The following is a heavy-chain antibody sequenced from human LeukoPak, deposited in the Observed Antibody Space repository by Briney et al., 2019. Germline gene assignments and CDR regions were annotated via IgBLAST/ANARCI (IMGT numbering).Heavy chain of an antibody. V-gene: IGHV4-34*01. CDR2: VNLQGST. J-gene: IGHJ4*02. Sequence: PSETLSLTCGVYGGSFSGYYWNWIRQPPGKGLEWIGEVNLQGSTNYNPSLKSRVAISVDKSENHISLKLTSVTAADTAVYYCAREGGPYRPLDYSGQGTLVTVAS. CDR1: GGSFSGYY. CDR3: AREGGPYRPLDY.